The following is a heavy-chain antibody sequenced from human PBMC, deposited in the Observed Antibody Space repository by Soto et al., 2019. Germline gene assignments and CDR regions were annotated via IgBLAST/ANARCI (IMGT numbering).Heavy chain of an antibody. CDR2: INHSGST. V-gene: IGHV4-34*01. CDR3: ARANRPITMTYLNWFDP. D-gene: IGHD3-22*01. CDR1: GGSFSGYY. Sequence: SETLSLTCAVYGGSFSGYYWSWIRQPPGKGLEWIGEINHSGSTNYNPSLKSRVTISVDRSKNRFSLNLNSVTAADTAVYYCARANRPITMTYLNWFDPWGQGTLVTVS. J-gene: IGHJ5*02.